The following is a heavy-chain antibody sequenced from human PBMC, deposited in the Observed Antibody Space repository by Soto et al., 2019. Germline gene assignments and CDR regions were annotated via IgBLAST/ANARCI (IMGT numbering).Heavy chain of an antibody. CDR1: GFGFSNYW. CDR2: TNNDGSRT. Sequence: VQLVESGGGLVQPGGSLRLSCAASGFGFSNYWMHWVRQAPGKGLVWVSRTNNDGSRTTYADSVKGRFTISRDNAKNTLYLQMNSLRAEDTAVYYCTREEWGTALDVWGQGTLVTVSS. D-gene: IGHD1-26*01. J-gene: IGHJ4*02. V-gene: IGHV3-74*03. CDR3: TREEWGTALDV.